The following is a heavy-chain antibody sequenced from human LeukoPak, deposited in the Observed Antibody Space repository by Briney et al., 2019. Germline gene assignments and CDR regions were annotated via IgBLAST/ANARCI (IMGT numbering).Heavy chain of an antibody. Sequence: GGPLRLSCAASGFPFSRYDIRWARHAPGKGLGWVSDIIGCGGRTFHADSVKGRFTIYRDNSKNTLYLQMNGLRAEDTAVYYCAKPLNWGGFDHWGQGTLVTVSS. J-gene: IGHJ4*02. V-gene: IGHV3-23*01. CDR1: GFPFSRYD. CDR3: AKPLNWGGFDH. CDR2: IIGCGGRT. D-gene: IGHD3-10*01.